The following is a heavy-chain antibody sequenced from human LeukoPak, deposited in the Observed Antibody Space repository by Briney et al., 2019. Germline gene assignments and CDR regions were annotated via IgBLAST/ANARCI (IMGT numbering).Heavy chain of an antibody. V-gene: IGHV1-18*01. CDR1: GYTLTSYG. D-gene: IGHD6-19*01. CDR3: ARRGYSSGWYLFDY. Sequence: ASVKVSCKASGYTLTSYGISWVRQAPGQGLEWMGWISAYNGNTNYAQKLQGRVTMTTDTSTSTAYMELRSLRSDDTAVYYCARRGYSSGWYLFDYWGQGTLVTVSS. CDR2: ISAYNGNT. J-gene: IGHJ4*02.